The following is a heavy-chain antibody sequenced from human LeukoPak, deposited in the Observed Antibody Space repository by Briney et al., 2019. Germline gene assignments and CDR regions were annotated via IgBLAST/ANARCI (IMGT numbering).Heavy chain of an antibody. D-gene: IGHD4-17*01. J-gene: IGHJ4*02. CDR3: AKVPHGDYAVDY. CDR2: ISYDGSNK. CDR1: GFTFSSYG. V-gene: IGHV3-30*18. Sequence: GGSLRLSCAASGFTFSSYGMHWVRQAPAKGLEWVAVISYDGSNKYYADSVKGRFTISRDNSKNTLYLQMNSLRAEDTAVYYCAKVPHGDYAVDYWGQGTLVTVSS.